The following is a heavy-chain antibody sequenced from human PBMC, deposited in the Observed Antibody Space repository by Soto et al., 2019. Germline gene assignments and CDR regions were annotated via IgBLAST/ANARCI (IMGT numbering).Heavy chain of an antibody. D-gene: IGHD2-21*01. V-gene: IGHV3-48*04. CDR2: ISSSSSTI. Sequence: GGSLRLSCAASGFTFSSYSMNWVRQAPGKGLEWVSYISSSSSTIYYADSVKGRFTISRDNAKNSLYLQMNSLRAEDTAVYYCARESLGDDAFDIRGQGTMVTVSS. CDR1: GFTFSSYS. J-gene: IGHJ3*02. CDR3: ARESLGDDAFDI.